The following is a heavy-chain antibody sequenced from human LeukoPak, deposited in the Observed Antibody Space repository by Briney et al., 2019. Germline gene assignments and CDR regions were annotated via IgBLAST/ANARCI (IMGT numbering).Heavy chain of an antibody. D-gene: IGHD6-6*01. CDR1: GYSISGSY. CDR2: IYYTGDT. Sequence: SETLSLTCSVSGYSISGSYWSWIQQPPGKGLEWIGYIYYTGDTNSNPSLKSRVIISLDTSKNQVSLQVTSVTAADTAVYYCARHTYARPFDFWGQGTLVTVSS. CDR3: ARHTYARPFDF. V-gene: IGHV4-59*08. J-gene: IGHJ4*02.